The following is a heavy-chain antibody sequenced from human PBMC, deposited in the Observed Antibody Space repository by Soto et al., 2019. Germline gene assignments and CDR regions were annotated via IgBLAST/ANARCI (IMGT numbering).Heavy chain of an antibody. CDR2: IYSGGST. D-gene: IGHD6-13*01. CDR1: GFTVSSNS. Sequence: EVQLVESGGGLVQPGGSLRLSCAASGFTVSSNSMSWVRQAPGKGLEWVSVIYSGGSTYYADSVKGRFTISRDNSKNTLYLQMNSLRAEDTAVYYCARLWGDSSSWYWFDPWGQGTLVTVSS. CDR3: ARLWGDSSSWYWFDP. J-gene: IGHJ5*02. V-gene: IGHV3-66*04.